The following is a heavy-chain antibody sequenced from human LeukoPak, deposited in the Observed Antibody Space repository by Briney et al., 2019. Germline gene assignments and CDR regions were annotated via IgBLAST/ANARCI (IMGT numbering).Heavy chain of an antibody. CDR3: ARGGLTLFGVVTGRSYGSLNYYMDV. CDR1: SGSISSHY. CDR2: MYYSGST. Sequence: TSETLSLTCTVSSGSISSHYWSWIRQPPGKGLEWIGYMYYSGSTNYNPSLKSRVTISVDTSKNQFSLKLSSVTSADTAVYYCARGGLTLFGVVTGRSYGSLNYYMDVWGKGTTVTVSS. V-gene: IGHV4-59*11. J-gene: IGHJ6*03. D-gene: IGHD3-3*01.